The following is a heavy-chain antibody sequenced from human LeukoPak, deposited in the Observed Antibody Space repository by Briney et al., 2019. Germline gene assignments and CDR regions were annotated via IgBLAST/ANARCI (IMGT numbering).Heavy chain of an antibody. V-gene: IGHV3-23*01. CDR1: GFTFSSCA. D-gene: IGHD4-23*01. CDR3: GRGNGGSMDY. Sequence: PGGSLRLSCAASGFTFSSCAMTWVRQAPGRGLEWVSAISTSGSTTYYADSVKGRFTISRENATNSLYLQMNSLRVGDTAVYYCGRGNGGSMDYWGQGTLVTVSS. CDR2: ISTSGSTT. J-gene: IGHJ4*02.